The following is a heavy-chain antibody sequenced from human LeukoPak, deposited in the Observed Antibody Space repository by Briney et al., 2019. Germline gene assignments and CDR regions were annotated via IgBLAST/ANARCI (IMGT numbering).Heavy chain of an antibody. V-gene: IGHV3-23*01. D-gene: IGHD3-10*01. CDR2: ISGSGDST. CDR1: GFTFSSYA. Sequence: GGSLRLSCAASGFTFSSYAISWVRQAPGKGLEWVSAISGSGDSTYYADSVKGRFTISRDNSKNTLYLQMNSLRAEDTAIYYCAKDQGITMVRGVFDYWGQGTLVTVSS. J-gene: IGHJ4*02. CDR3: AKDQGITMVRGVFDY.